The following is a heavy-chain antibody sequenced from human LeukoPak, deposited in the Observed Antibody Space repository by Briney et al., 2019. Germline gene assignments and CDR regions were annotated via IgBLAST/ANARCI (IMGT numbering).Heavy chain of an antibody. D-gene: IGHD2-15*01. CDR3: ARGRPHGSDY. V-gene: IGHV3-7*01. CDR2: IKQDGSEK. Sequence: PGGSLRLSCAASGFTFNNYWMSWVRQAPGKGLEWVANIKQDGSEKNYVDSVKGRFTISRDNAKTSLYLQMNSLRVEDTAVYYCARGRPHGSDYWGQGTLVTVSS. J-gene: IGHJ4*02. CDR1: GFTFNNYW.